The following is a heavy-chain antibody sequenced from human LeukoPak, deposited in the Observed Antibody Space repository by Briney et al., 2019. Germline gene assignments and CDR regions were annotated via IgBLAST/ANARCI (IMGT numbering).Heavy chain of an antibody. CDR1: GFTFSSYW. V-gene: IGHV3-7*01. D-gene: IGHD4/OR15-4a*01. J-gene: IGHJ3*02. CDR3: ARGDFNDYGNYVDAFDI. Sequence: SGGSLRLSCAASGFTFSSYWMSWVRQAQGKGLEWVANIKPDGSEKYCVGSVKGRFTISRDNAKNSLYLQMNSLRAEDTAVYYCARGDFNDYGNYVDAFDIWGQGTMVTVSS. CDR2: IKPDGSEK.